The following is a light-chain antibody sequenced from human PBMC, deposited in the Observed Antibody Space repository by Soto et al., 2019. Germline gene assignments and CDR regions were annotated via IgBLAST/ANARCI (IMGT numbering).Light chain of an antibody. CDR2: DVS. Sequence: QSALTQPASVSGSPGQSITISCTGTSSDVGGYNYVSWYQQHPGKAPKLMIYDVSNRPSGVSNRFSGSKSGTSASLAISGLRSEDEADYYCAAWDDSLSGRGVVFGGGTKLTVL. V-gene: IGLV2-14*01. J-gene: IGLJ2*01. CDR3: AAWDDSLSGRGVV. CDR1: SSDVGGYNY.